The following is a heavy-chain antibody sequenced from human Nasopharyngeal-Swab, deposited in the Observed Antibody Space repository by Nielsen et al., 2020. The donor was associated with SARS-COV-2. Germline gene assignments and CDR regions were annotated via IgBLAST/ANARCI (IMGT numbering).Heavy chain of an antibody. V-gene: IGHV4-4*02. CDR3: ARDVYDSRGYYYQDY. D-gene: IGHD3-22*01. CDR1: GGSISSSNW. J-gene: IGHJ4*02. Sequence: SETLSLTCAVSGGSISSSNWWSSVRQPPGKGLEWIGEIYHSGSTNYNTSLKSRVTISVDTSKNQFSLKLSSVTAADTAVYYCARDVYDSRGYYYQDYWGQGTLVTVSS. CDR2: IYHSGST.